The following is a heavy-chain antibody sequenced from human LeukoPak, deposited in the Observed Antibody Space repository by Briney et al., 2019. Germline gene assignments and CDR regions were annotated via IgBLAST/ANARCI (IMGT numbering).Heavy chain of an antibody. CDR1: GFTFSRSA. CDR2: IIYSGGAT. Sequence: GGSLRLSCAASGFTFSRSAMTWVRQGPGTGLEFVASIIYSGGATYYADSVKGRFTISRDNSKNTLYLQMNSLRAEDTALYYCAKDGLYYDGSEHVYYFDSWGQGTLVTVFS. J-gene: IGHJ4*02. V-gene: IGHV3-23*01. CDR3: AKDGLYYDGSEHVYYFDS. D-gene: IGHD3-22*01.